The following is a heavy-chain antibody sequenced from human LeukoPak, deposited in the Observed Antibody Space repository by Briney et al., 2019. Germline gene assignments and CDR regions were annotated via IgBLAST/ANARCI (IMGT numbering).Heavy chain of an antibody. J-gene: IGHJ4*02. Sequence: SETLSLTCTVSGGFISSYYWGWIRQPPGKGLEWIGSIYYSGSTYYNPSLKSRVTISVDTSKNQFSLKLSSVTAADTAVYYCARHADGHDYWGQGTLVTVSS. V-gene: IGHV4-39*01. CDR1: GGFISSYY. CDR2: IYYSGST. CDR3: ARHADGHDY.